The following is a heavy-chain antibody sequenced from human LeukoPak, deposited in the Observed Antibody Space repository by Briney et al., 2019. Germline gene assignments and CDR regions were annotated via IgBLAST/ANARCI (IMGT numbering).Heavy chain of an antibody. J-gene: IGHJ4*02. D-gene: IGHD3-10*01. Sequence: SGPTLVNPTQTLTLTCTFSGFSLSTSGVGVGWIRQPPGKALEWLARIDWDDDKYYSTSLKTRLTISKDTSKNQVVLTMTNMDPVDTATYYCARTTMVRGVIHPYFDYWGQGTLVTVSS. CDR2: IDWDDDK. CDR1: GFSLSTSGVG. CDR3: ARTTMVRGVIHPYFDY. V-gene: IGHV2-70*11.